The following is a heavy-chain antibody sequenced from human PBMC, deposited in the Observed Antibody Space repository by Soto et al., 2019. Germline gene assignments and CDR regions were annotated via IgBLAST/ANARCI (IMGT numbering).Heavy chain of an antibody. D-gene: IGHD3-10*01. CDR2: ITSSATPI. Sequence: NPGGSLRLSCAASGFTFSDYYMSWIRQAPGKGLEWVSSITSSATPIYYADSVKGRFTISRDNTKNSLYLQMNSLRAQDTAVYYCARHFLPNGDFFPYYYTGMDVWGQGTTVTVSS. J-gene: IGHJ6*02. CDR3: ARHFLPNGDFFPYYYTGMDV. V-gene: IGHV3-11*01. CDR1: GFTFSDYY.